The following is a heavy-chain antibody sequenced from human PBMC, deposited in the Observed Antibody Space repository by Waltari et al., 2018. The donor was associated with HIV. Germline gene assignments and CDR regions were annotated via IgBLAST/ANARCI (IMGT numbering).Heavy chain of an antibody. CDR2: IRRATNEK. Sequence: LVESGGGVVKTGDSLRLTCEASGFAFRHYSFYWVRQSPQRGLEWVASIRRATNEKFYLDSVRGRFVISRDDSDSSVYLQMDSLKKDDTGKYFCVRDDPGYGPIDHWGRGTLVTV. J-gene: IGHJ5*02. D-gene: IGHD5-18*01. V-gene: IGHV3-21*04. CDR1: GFAFRHYS. CDR3: VRDDPGYGPIDH.